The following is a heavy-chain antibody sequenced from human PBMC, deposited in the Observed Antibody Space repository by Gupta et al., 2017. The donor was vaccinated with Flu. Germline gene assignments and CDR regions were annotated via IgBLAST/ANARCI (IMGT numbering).Heavy chain of an antibody. CDR1: GLPFSSYV. V-gene: IGHV3-48*03. CDR3: ARPRGVTGTGTLFDS. J-gene: IGHJ5*01. CDR2: ISTSGYKI. D-gene: IGHD1-7*01. Sequence: EVHLLESGGGLVQPGGSLGLHCAASGLPFSSYVMNWVRPATGKGLEWVSYISTSGYKIYYADSVKGRFTISRDNAKNSLYLQMNSLRVEDTAVYYCARPRGVTGTGTLFDSWGQGTLVTVTS.